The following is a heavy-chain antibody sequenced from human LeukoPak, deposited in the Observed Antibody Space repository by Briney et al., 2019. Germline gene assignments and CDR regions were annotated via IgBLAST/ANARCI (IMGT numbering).Heavy chain of an antibody. D-gene: IGHD5-24*01. Sequence: GGSLTLSSAASGFTFSSYSMNWVRQAPGKGLEWVSSICSSSSYIYYEDSVKGRFTISRDNDKNSLYLQMNSLRGEDTAVYYCARERWLQFPDAFDIWGQGTMVSVSS. J-gene: IGHJ3*02. CDR1: GFTFSSYS. CDR3: ARERWLQFPDAFDI. CDR2: ICSSSSYI. V-gene: IGHV3-21*01.